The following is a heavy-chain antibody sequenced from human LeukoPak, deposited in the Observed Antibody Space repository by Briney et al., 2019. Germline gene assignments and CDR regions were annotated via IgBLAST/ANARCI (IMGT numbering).Heavy chain of an antibody. CDR3: ARGIEYYDRSGYYFFRSSYFDY. CDR1: AGSISSYY. CDR2: IHYSVSP. V-gene: IGHV4-59*01. D-gene: IGHD3-22*01. Sequence: PSETLSLTCTVSAGSISSYYWSWIRQPPGEGLGWIGYIHYSVSPTYNTSLKSRVTRSVDTSKNQFSLKLSSVTAADTAVYYCARGIEYYDRSGYYFFRSSYFDYWGQGTLVTVSS. J-gene: IGHJ4*02.